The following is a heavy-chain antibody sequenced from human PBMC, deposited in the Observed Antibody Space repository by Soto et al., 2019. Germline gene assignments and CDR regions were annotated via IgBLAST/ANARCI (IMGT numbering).Heavy chain of an antibody. CDR2: ISYDGSNK. V-gene: IGHV3-30-3*01. Sequence: VGSLRLSCAASGFTFSSYAMHWVRQAPGKGLEWVAVISYDGSNKYYADSVKGRFTISRDNSKNTLYLQMNSLRAEDTAVYYCAGLATIFGVVIITDFDYWGQGTLVTVSS. CDR1: GFTFSSYA. J-gene: IGHJ4*02. D-gene: IGHD3-3*01. CDR3: AGLATIFGVVIITDFDY.